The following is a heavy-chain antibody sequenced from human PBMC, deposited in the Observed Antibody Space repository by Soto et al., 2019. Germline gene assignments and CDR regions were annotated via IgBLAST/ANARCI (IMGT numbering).Heavy chain of an antibody. CDR2: INHSGST. V-gene: IGHV4-34*01. J-gene: IGHJ6*02. CDR3: ASFYDSSGYYYYYYGMDV. Sequence: SETLSLTCAVYGGSFSGYYWSWIRQPPGKGLEWIGEINHSGSTNYNPSLKSRVTISVDTSKNQFSLKLSSVTAADTAVYYCASFYDSSGYYYYYYGMDVWGQGTTVTVS. D-gene: IGHD3-22*01. CDR1: GGSFSGYY.